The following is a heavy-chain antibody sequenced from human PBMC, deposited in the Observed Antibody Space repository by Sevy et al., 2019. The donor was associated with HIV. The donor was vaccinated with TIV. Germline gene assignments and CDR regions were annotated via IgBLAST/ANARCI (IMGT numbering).Heavy chain of an antibody. D-gene: IGHD2-2*02. V-gene: IGHV1-8*01. CDR3: ARGHCSSTSCYTFDI. Sequence: ASVKVSCKASGYTFTSYDINWVRQATRQGLEWMGWMNPNSGNTGYAQKFQGRVTMTRNTSISTAYMELSSLRSEDTAVYYCARGHCSSTSCYTFDIWGQGTMVTVSS. CDR2: MNPNSGNT. CDR1: GYTFTSYD. J-gene: IGHJ3*02.